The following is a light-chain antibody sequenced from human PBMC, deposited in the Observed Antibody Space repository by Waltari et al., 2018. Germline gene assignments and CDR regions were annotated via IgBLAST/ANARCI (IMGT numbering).Light chain of an antibody. CDR2: RTS. J-gene: IGKJ4*01. CDR3: LQSNTYPLT. V-gene: IGKV1-17*01. Sequence: DIQMTQFPSSLSASVGDRVTIPCRASQDIKSDLVWYQQRPGEAPKRLIYRTSNLQKGVPSRFSGSGSGTEFTLTVNSLQPDDSATYYCLQSNTYPLTFGGGTKVEIK. CDR1: QDIKSD.